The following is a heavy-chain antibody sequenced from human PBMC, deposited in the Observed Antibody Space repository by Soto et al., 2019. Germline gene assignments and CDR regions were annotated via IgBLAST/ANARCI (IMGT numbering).Heavy chain of an antibody. D-gene: IGHD3-3*01. CDR2: ISYDGSNK. CDR3: AKEIVDFWSGYYIPHFDY. Sequence: QVQLVESGGGVVQPGRSLRLSCAASGFTFTTYGMHWVRQAPGKGLEWVALISYDGSNKYYADSVEGRFTISRDNSNNTLYLQMNSLRAEDTAVYYCAKEIVDFWSGYYIPHFDYWGQGTLVTVSS. J-gene: IGHJ4*02. CDR1: GFTFTTYG. V-gene: IGHV3-30*18.